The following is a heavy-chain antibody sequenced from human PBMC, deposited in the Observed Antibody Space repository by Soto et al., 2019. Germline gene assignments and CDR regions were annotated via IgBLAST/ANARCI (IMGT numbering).Heavy chain of an antibody. CDR1: GFSLSTSGVG. Sequence: SGPTLVNPTQTLTLTCTFSGFSLSTSGVGVGWIRQPPGKALEWLALIYWNDDKRYSPSLESRLTITKDTSKNQVVLTMTNMDPVDTATYYCAHSGIGPDYYDSSGYFGYWGQGTLVTVSS. D-gene: IGHD3-22*01. V-gene: IGHV2-5*01. CDR3: AHSGIGPDYYDSSGYFGY. CDR2: IYWNDDK. J-gene: IGHJ4*02.